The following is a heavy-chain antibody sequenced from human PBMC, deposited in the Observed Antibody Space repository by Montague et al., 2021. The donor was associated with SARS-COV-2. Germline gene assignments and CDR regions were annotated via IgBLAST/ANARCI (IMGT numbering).Heavy chain of an antibody. V-gene: IGHV2-70*11. CDR1: GFSLSTSGMC. CDR3: AREYYDILTGYYKRVFDY. D-gene: IGHD3-9*01. J-gene: IGHJ4*02. Sequence: PALVKPTQTLTLTCTFSGFSLSTSGMCVSWIRQPPGKALEWLARIDWDDDKYYSTPLKTRLTISKDTSKNQVVLTMTNMGPVDTATYYCAREYYDILTGYYKRVFDYWGQGTLVTVSS. CDR2: IDWDDDK.